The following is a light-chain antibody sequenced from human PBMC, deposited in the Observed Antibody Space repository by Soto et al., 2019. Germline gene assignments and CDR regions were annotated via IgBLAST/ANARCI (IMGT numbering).Light chain of an antibody. V-gene: IGKV1-39*01. J-gene: IGKJ1*01. CDR3: QQYNSYSWT. CDR2: AAS. CDR1: QSIDKY. Sequence: DIQMTQSPSSLSASVGDRVTITCRASQSIDKYLNWYQQKPGKGPNLLIYAASNLRTGVPSRFSGSGSGTDFTLTISSLQPDDFATYYCQQYNSYSWTFGQGTKVDIK.